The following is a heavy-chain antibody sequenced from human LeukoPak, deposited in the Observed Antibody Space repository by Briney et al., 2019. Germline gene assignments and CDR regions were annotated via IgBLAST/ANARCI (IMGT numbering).Heavy chain of an antibody. CDR2: ISGSGGST. Sequence: GGSLRLSCAASGFTFSSYAMSWVREAPGKGLEWVSGISGSGGSTYSADSVKGRFTISRDNSKNTLYLQMSSLRAGDTAVYYCGKHRESYGDSCLDDYWGQGTLVTVSS. V-gene: IGHV3-23*01. CDR3: GKHRESYGDSCLDDY. D-gene: IGHD4-17*01. J-gene: IGHJ4*02. CDR1: GFTFSSYA.